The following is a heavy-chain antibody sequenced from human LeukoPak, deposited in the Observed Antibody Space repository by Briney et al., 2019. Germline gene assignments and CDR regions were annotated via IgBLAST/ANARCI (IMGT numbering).Heavy chain of an antibody. CDR3: AKPTVYAMTPFDY. CDR2: ISGSGGST. D-gene: IGHD2-8*01. J-gene: IGHJ4*02. V-gene: IGHV3-23*01. CDR1: GFTFSNYA. Sequence: GGSLRLSCAASGFTFSNYAMSRVRQAPGKGLEWVSAISGSGGSTYYADSVKGRFTISRGNSKNTLYLQMNSLRAEDTAVYYCAKPTVYAMTPFDYWGQGTLVTVSS.